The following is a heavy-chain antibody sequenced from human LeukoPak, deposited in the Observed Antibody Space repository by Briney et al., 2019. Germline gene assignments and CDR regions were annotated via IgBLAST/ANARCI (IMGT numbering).Heavy chain of an antibody. CDR3: ARFYSGFDY. Sequence: PGGSLRLSCVASGFTFSRYWMHWVRQAPGKGLVWVSRINSDGSTTIYADSVKGRFTISRDNAKNTLYLQMNSLRAEDTAVYYCARFYSGFDYWGQGTLVTVSS. J-gene: IGHJ4*02. V-gene: IGHV3-74*01. CDR1: GFTFSRYW. D-gene: IGHD4-11*01. CDR2: INSDGSTT.